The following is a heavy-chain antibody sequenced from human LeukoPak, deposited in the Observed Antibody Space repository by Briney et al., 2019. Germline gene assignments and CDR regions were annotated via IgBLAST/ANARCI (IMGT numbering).Heavy chain of an antibody. Sequence: SQTLSLTCAISGDSFSSNSAAWNWIRQSPSRVLEWLGRTYYRSKWYNDYAVSVKSRITINPDTSKNQFSLQLNSVTPEDTAVYYCARASYYYGSGSYYLLDYWGQGTLVTVSS. CDR2: TYYRSKWYN. J-gene: IGHJ4*02. CDR1: GDSFSSNSAA. V-gene: IGHV6-1*01. D-gene: IGHD3-10*01. CDR3: ARASYYYGSGSYYLLDY.